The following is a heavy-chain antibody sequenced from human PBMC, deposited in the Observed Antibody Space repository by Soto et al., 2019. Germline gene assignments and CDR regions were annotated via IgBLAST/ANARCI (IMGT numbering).Heavy chain of an antibody. CDR2: IYYSGST. D-gene: IGHD6-13*01. J-gene: IGHJ4*02. CDR3: ARFSEQQLVCYFDY. CDR1: GGSISSGGYY. V-gene: IGHV4-31*03. Sequence: SETLSLTCTVSGGSISSGGYYWSWIRQHPGKGLEWIGYIYYSGSTYYNPSLKSRVTISVDTSKNQFSLKLSSVTAADTAVYYCARFSEQQLVCYFDYWGQGTLVTVSS.